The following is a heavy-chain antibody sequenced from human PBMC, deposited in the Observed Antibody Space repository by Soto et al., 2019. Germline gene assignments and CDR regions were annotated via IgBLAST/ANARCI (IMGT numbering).Heavy chain of an antibody. V-gene: IGHV4-34*01. Sequence: QVQLQQWGAGLLKPSETLSLTCAVYGGSFSGYYWSWIRQPPGKGLEWIGEINHSGSTNYNPSLKSRVTISVDTSKNQFSLKLSSVTAADTAVYYCASRGPVAVAGPFDYWGQGTLVTVSS. CDR1: GGSFSGYY. J-gene: IGHJ4*02. D-gene: IGHD6-19*01. CDR2: INHSGST. CDR3: ASRGPVAVAGPFDY.